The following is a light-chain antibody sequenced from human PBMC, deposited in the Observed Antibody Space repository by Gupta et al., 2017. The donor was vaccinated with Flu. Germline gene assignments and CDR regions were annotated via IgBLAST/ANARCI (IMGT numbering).Light chain of an antibody. J-gene: IGKJ1*01. CDR1: QSIGRY. CDR2: DAS. Sequence: DIQMTQSPSSLSASVGDRVTITCRTSQSIGRYLNWYQQKPGKAPKFLIYDASRLGRGVPSRFSGSGYGTDFALTISRLQPEDFATYYCQQRDNVPETFGQGTKVEV. CDR3: QQRDNVPET. V-gene: IGKV1-39*01.